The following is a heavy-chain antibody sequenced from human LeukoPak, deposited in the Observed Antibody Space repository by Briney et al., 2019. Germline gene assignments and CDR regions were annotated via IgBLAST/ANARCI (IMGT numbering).Heavy chain of an antibody. CDR3: ARDLDWGAFDA. Sequence: PGGSLRLSCAASGFTFSGSAMHWVRQAPGKGLEWVSGISPSGSISYYADSVKGRFTISRDNSKNTVSLQMNSLRAEDTALYYCARDLDWGAFDAWGQGTLVTVSS. D-gene: IGHD3-9*01. J-gene: IGHJ5*02. V-gene: IGHV3-23*01. CDR1: GFTFSGSA. CDR2: ISPSGSIS.